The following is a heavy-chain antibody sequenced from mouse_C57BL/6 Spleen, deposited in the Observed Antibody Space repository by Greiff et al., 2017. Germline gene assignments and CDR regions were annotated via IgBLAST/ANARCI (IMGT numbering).Heavy chain of an antibody. CDR1: GFTFSSYA. J-gene: IGHJ3*01. V-gene: IGHV5-4*01. Sequence: EVKLVESGGGLVKPGGSLKLSCAASGFTFSSYAMSWVRQTPDKRLGWVATISDGGSYTYYPDNVKGRFTISRDNAKNNLYLQMSHLKSEDTAMYYCARDPTVVATDAYWGQGTLVTVSA. CDR2: ISDGGSYT. CDR3: ARDPTVVATDAY. D-gene: IGHD1-1*01.